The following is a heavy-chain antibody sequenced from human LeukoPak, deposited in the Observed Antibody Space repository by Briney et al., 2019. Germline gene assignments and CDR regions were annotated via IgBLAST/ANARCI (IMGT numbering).Heavy chain of an antibody. CDR1: GFTFSNFA. CDR3: AKSDCSSSSCYTADY. J-gene: IGHJ4*02. CDR2: ISGSGGST. D-gene: IGHD2-2*02. Sequence: GGSLRLSCVASGFTFSNFAMSWVRQTLGKGLEWVSGISGSGGSTYYADSVKGRFTISRDNSKNTLYLQMNSLRAEDTAVYYCAKSDCSSSSCYTADYWGQGTLVTVSS. V-gene: IGHV3-23*01.